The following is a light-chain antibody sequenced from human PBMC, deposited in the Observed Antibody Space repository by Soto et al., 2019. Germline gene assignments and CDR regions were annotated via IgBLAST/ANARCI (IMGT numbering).Light chain of an antibody. J-gene: IGLJ1*01. CDR3: CSYAGSSTYV. CDR2: EGS. Sequence: ALTQPASVSGSPGQSITLSCTGTSSDVGSYNLVSWYQQHPGKAPKLMIYEGSKRPSGVSNRFSGSKSGNTASLTISGLQAEDEADYYCCSYAGSSTYVFGTGTKVTVL. V-gene: IGLV2-23*01. CDR1: SSDVGSYNL.